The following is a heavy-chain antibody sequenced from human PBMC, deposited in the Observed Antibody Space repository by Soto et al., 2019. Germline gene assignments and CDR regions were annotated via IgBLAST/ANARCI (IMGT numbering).Heavy chain of an antibody. D-gene: IGHD3-10*01. Sequence: EVQVLDSGGGLGQPGGSLRLSCAASGFTFTNYPMAWVRQAPAKGLEWVSTISGSGGSTFYADSVKGRFTISRDNSKNTVYLQMNSLRVEDTAVYYCAKRPLKFEGSYFDYWGQGTLVTDSS. CDR1: GFTFTNYP. V-gene: IGHV3-23*01. J-gene: IGHJ4*02. CDR2: ISGSGGST. CDR3: AKRPLKFEGSYFDY.